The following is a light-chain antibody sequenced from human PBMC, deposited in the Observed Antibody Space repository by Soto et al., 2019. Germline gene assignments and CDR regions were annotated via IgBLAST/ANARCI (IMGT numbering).Light chain of an antibody. CDR1: SSDVGGYNH. J-gene: IGLJ1*01. CDR3: NSQTSSGIRV. Sequence: QSVLTQPASVSGSPGQSITISCTGTSSDVGGYNHVSWYQQHPGKAPKLIIYEVRNRPSGVSNRFSGSKSGYTASLTISGLQAEDEADYYCNSQTSSGIRVFGTGTKLTVL. V-gene: IGLV2-14*01. CDR2: EVR.